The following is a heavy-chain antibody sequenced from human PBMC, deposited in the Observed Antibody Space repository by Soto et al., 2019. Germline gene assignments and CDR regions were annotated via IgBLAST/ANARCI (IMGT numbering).Heavy chain of an antibody. J-gene: IGHJ3*01. CDR3: AKEGSGSRYAFDV. V-gene: IGHV3-30*18. CDR1: GFTFSGHG. CDR2: VSSDGGTK. D-gene: IGHD1-26*01. Sequence: VQLVESGGGVVPPGTSLRLSCAASGFTFSGHGMHWVRQAPGKGLEWVAVVSSDGGTKYYADSVKGLLTLSRDNSENTLSLQMSSLSSEDTAVYYCAKEGSGSRYAFDVWGQGTMVTVSS.